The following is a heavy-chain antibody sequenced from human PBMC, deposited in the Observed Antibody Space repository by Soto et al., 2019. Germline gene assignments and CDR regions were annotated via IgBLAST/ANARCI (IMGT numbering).Heavy chain of an antibody. CDR1: GFNVNSDY. J-gene: IGHJ4*02. CDR3: VRESRTDEDGYDARGYYFDY. Sequence: EVQLVESGGGLIQPGGSLRLSCSASGFNVNSDYMDWVRQAPGKGLEWVSALSASGLPFYAAPVQGRFTISRDDAKNTLYLQMNSLRAEDTALYYCVRESRTDEDGYDARGYYFDYWGQGTLVTVSS. D-gene: IGHD5-12*01. CDR2: LSASGLP. V-gene: IGHV3-53*01.